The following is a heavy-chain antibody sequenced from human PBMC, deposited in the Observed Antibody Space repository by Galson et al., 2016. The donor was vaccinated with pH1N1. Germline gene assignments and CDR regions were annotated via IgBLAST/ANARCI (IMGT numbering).Heavy chain of an antibody. CDR2: ISTYNANT. Sequence: SCKASGYTFTIYGISWVRQAPGQGLEWMGWISTYNANTKYAQRLQGRLTMTTDTSTSTAYMELRSLRPDATAVYYCARDQEGLSADTGNNWFDPWGQGTLVTVSS. J-gene: IGHJ5*02. D-gene: IGHD2-15*01. CDR3: ARDQEGLSADTGNNWFDP. V-gene: IGHV1-18*01. CDR1: GYTFTIYG.